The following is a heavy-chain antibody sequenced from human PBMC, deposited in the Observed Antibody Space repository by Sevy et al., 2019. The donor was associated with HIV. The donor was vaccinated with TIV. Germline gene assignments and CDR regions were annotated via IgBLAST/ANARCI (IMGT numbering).Heavy chain of an antibody. Sequence: GGSLRLSCVASGFTFSSYWMSWVRQAPGKGLEGVANIKQDGSEKYYVDSVKGRFTISRDNAKNSLYVQMNSLRAEDTAVYYCARDRGYYDTLTGYSTFDFWGQGTLVTVSS. CDR3: ARDRGYYDTLTGYSTFDF. CDR1: GFTFSSYW. J-gene: IGHJ4*02. V-gene: IGHV3-7*01. CDR2: IKQDGSEK. D-gene: IGHD3-9*01.